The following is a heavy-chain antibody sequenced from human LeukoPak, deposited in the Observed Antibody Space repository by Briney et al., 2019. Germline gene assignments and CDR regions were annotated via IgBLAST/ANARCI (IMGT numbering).Heavy chain of an antibody. D-gene: IGHD3-22*01. CDR1: GFTVSSNY. V-gene: IGHV3-53*01. CDR2: IYSGGST. CDR3: ASLFYDSSGIDY. Sequence: PGGSLRLSCAASGFTVSSNYMSWVRQAPGKGLEWVSVIYSGGSTYYADSVKGRFTISRDNSKNTLYLQMNSLRAEDTAVYYCASLFYDSSGIDYWGQGTLVTVSS. J-gene: IGHJ4*02.